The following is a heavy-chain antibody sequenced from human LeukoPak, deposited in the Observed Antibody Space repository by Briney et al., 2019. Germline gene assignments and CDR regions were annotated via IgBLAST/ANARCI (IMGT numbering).Heavy chain of an antibody. Sequence: GGSLRLSCAVSGFTFTDYAMTWVRQAPGKGLEWVSGISGAGGGTYYAASVKGRFTISRDNSKSTVSLQMNSLRPDDTAVYYCAKDLGSGLPPDGFDVWGQGTLVTVSS. CDR3: AKDLGSGLPPDGFDV. D-gene: IGHD3-16*01. V-gene: IGHV3-23*01. CDR1: GFTFTDYA. CDR2: ISGAGGGT. J-gene: IGHJ3*01.